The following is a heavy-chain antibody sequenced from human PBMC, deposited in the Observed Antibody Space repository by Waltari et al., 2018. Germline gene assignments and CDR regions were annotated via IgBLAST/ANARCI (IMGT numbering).Heavy chain of an antibody. CDR2: IYYSGST. Sequence: QVQLQESGPGLVKPSETLSLTCTVSGGSISSYYWSWIRQPPGKGLEWIGYIYYSGSTNNNPSLKSRVTISVDTSKNQFSLKLSSVTAADTAVYYCARELVAGPLNSGMDVWGQGTTVTVSS. J-gene: IGHJ6*02. D-gene: IGHD6-19*01. CDR3: ARELVAGPLNSGMDV. CDR1: GGSISSYY. V-gene: IGHV4-59*01.